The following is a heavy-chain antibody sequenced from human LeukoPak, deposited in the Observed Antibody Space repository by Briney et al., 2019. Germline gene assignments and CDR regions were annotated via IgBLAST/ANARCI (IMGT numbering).Heavy chain of an antibody. V-gene: IGHV3-30-3*01. J-gene: IGHJ6*02. CDR2: TSLDESYK. CDR3: ARDRLFYFHSPDYRAGYFYAMDV. CDR1: GFTFNTYP. D-gene: IGHD3-22*01. Sequence: GGSLRLSCSASGFTFNTYPMHWVRQSPGKGLEWVAVTSLDESYKFYAESVKGRFTISRDNSNNTLYLQMNTLRPEDTSVYYCARDRLFYFHSPDYRAGYFYAMDVWGQGTTVTVSS.